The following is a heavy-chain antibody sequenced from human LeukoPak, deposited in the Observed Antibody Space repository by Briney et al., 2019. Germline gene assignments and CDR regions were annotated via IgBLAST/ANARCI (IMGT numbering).Heavy chain of an antibody. V-gene: IGHV4-39*01. D-gene: IGHD1-26*01. CDR3: ARRPGHTWDMGNWFDP. Sequence: SETLSLTCSVSGDSIRTNNYFWGWIHQPPGMGLEWIGSISYNGITYYNPSLKSRASVSVDTSKNQFSLNLNSVTAADTATYYCARRPGHTWDMGNWFDPWGQGTLVTVSS. CDR1: GDSIRTNNYF. J-gene: IGHJ5*02. CDR2: ISYNGIT.